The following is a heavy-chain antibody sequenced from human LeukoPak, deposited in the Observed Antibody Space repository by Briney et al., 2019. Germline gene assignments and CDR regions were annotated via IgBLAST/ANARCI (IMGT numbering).Heavy chain of an antibody. CDR1: GGSISSGGYS. D-gene: IGHD4-23*01. J-gene: IGHJ4*02. CDR3: ARGTNYGGNFDY. V-gene: IGHV4-30-2*01. CDR2: IYHSGST. Sequence: TLSLTCAVSGGSISSGGYSWSWIRQPPGKGLEWIGYIYHSGSTYYNPSLKSRVTISVDRSKNQFSLKLSSVTAADRAVYYCARGTNYGGNFDYWGQGTLVTVSS.